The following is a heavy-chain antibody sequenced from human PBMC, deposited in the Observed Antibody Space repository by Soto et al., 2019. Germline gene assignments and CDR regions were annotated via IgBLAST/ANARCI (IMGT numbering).Heavy chain of an antibody. CDR2: MSFDGSTK. D-gene: IGHD1-26*01. Sequence: QVQLVESGGGVVPPGRSLRLSCAASGFIFSDYGMHWVRQAPGKGLEWVAVMSFDGSTKRYADSVKGRFTISRDNSKNTLFLQMNSLRAEDTAVYYCARDWRGIGGPTDPNFDYWGQGTLVTVSS. V-gene: IGHV3-33*01. CDR1: GFIFSDYG. J-gene: IGHJ4*02. CDR3: ARDWRGIGGPTDPNFDY.